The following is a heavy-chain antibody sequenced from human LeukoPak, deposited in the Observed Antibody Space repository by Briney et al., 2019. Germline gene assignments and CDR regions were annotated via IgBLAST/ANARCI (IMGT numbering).Heavy chain of an antibody. CDR3: ARVVYRGVVAATLSWFDP. Sequence: PSETLSLTCTVSGGSISSGGYYWSWIRQHPGKGLEWIGYIYYSGSTYYNPSLKSRVTISVDTSKNQFSLKLSSVTAADTAVYYCARVVYRGVVAATLSWFDPWGQGTLVTVSS. V-gene: IGHV4-31*03. CDR2: IYYSGST. D-gene: IGHD2-15*01. CDR1: GGSISSGGYY. J-gene: IGHJ5*02.